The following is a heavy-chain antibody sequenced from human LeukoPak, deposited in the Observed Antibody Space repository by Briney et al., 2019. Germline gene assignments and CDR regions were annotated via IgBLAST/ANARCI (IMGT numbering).Heavy chain of an antibody. CDR3: ARQTYYDILAGYSHAFDI. CDR1: GGSISSSNW. Sequence: PSETLPLTHAVSGGSISSSNWLSWVPQPPGKGLEWVGEIYHSERPNYNPSLKSRVTISLDKSKTQFSLKLSSVAAADTAVYYCARQTYYDILAGYSHAFDIWGQGTMVTVSS. D-gene: IGHD3-9*01. V-gene: IGHV4-4*02. J-gene: IGHJ3*02. CDR2: IYHSERP.